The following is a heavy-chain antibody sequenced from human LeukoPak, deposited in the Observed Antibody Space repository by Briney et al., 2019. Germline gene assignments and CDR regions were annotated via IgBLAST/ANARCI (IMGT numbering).Heavy chain of an antibody. Sequence: PSGTLSLTCTVSGGSISSYYWSWIRQPPGKGLELIGYIYYSGSTNYNPSLKSRVTISVDTSKNQFSLKLSSVTAADTAVYYCARGVVAATPKGDWFDPWGQGTLVTVSS. D-gene: IGHD2-15*01. CDR2: IYYSGST. CDR1: GGSISSYY. J-gene: IGHJ5*02. CDR3: ARGVVAATPKGDWFDP. V-gene: IGHV4-59*01.